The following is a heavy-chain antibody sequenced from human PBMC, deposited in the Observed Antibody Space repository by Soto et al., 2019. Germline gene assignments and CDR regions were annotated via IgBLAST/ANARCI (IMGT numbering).Heavy chain of an antibody. J-gene: IGHJ6*02. Sequence: PGGSLRLSCAASGFTFSSYAMSWVRQAPGKGLEWVSAISGSGGSTYYADSVKGRFTVSRDNSKNTVYLQMNSLRAEDTAVYYCAKAGCSWYFNYYYGMDVWGQGTTVTVSS. CDR1: GFTFSSYA. CDR3: AKAGCSWYFNYYYGMDV. D-gene: IGHD6-13*01. V-gene: IGHV3-23*01. CDR2: ISGSGGST.